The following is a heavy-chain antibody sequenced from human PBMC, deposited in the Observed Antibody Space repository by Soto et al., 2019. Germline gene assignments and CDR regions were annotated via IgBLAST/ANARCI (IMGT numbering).Heavy chain of an antibody. CDR3: TTLTRLLVYKVY. J-gene: IGHJ4*02. CDR2: IKSETDGGTT. CDR1: AFTFSNAW. Sequence: ESLKISCAASAFTFSNAWMNWVRQAPGKGLEWVGLIKSETDGGTTDYAAPVKGRFTVSRDDSKNTLYLQMNSLTAEDTAVYYFTTLTRLLVYKVYWGQGTLVTVSS. D-gene: IGHD3-22*01. V-gene: IGHV3-15*01.